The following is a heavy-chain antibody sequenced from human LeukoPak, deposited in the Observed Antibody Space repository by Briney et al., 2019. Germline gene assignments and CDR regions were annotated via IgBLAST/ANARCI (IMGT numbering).Heavy chain of an antibody. D-gene: IGHD3-10*01. CDR2: IPYSGST. CDR3: ARCKDYYVSGSYYKAFDY. CDR1: GDSISSSSYY. Sequence: SETLSLTCTVSGDSISSSSYYWGWIRQPPGKGLEWIGSIPYSGSTYYNPSLKSRVTISVDTSKNQFSLKLSSVTAADTAVYYCARCKDYYVSGSYYKAFDYWGQGTLVTVSS. J-gene: IGHJ4*02. V-gene: IGHV4-39*07.